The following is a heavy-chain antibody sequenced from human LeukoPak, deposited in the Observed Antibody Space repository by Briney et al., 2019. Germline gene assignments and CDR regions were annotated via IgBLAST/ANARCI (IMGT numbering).Heavy chain of an antibody. CDR1: GFTFSSYS. CDR2: ISSSSSYI. V-gene: IGHV3-21*01. CDR3: ARDQHYYDSSGLEY. J-gene: IGHJ4*02. D-gene: IGHD3-22*01. Sequence: PGGSLRLSCAASGFTFSSYSMNWVRQAPGKGLEWVSSISSSSSYIYYADSVKGRFTISRDNAKNSLYLQMNSLRAEDTAVYYCARDQHYYDSSGLEYWGQGTLVTVSS.